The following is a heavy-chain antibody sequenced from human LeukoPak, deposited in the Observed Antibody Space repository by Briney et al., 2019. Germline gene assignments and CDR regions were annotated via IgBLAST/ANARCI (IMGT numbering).Heavy chain of an antibody. V-gene: IGHV4-59*08. Sequence: SETLSLTCTVSGGSISSYYWSWIRQPPGKGMEWIGYIFYSGSTNYNPSLKSRVTISVDTSKNQFSLKLSSVTAADTAVYYCARGGTMTTVPLWGQGTLVTVSS. J-gene: IGHJ4*02. D-gene: IGHD4-17*01. CDR2: IFYSGST. CDR3: ARGGTMTTVPL. CDR1: GGSISSYY.